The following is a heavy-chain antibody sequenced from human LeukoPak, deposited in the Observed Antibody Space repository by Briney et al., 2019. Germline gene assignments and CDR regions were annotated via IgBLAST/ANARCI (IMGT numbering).Heavy chain of an antibody. V-gene: IGHV1-2*02. CDR2: ITPGGGT. CDR3: ARDRYGDGFAHFDF. CDR1: GYTFTNYA. Sequence: GASVKVSCKASGYTFTNYAMHWVRQAPGQGLEWMGWITPGGGTNYPQRFQCRVAITWDTSITTAYMDLSRLTSDDTAVYYCARDRYGDGFAHFDFWGQGALVTVSS. J-gene: IGHJ4*02. D-gene: IGHD5-24*01.